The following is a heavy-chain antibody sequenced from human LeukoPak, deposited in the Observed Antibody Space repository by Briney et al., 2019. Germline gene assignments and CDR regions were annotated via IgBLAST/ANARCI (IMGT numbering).Heavy chain of an antibody. J-gene: IGHJ3*02. D-gene: IGHD3-10*01. CDR3: ARVRLGCGGGSAFDI. CDR1: GFTFSDYY. CDR2: ISSSSSYT. Sequence: GGSLRLSCAASGFTFSDYYMSWIRQAPGKGLEWVSYISSSSSYTNYADSVKGRFTISRDNAKNSLYLQMNSLRAEDTAVYYCARVRLGCGGGSAFDIWGHGTMVTVSS. V-gene: IGHV3-11*03.